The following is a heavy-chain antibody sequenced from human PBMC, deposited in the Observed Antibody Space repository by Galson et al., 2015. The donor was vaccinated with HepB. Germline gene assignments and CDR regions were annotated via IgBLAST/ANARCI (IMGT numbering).Heavy chain of an antibody. D-gene: IGHD1-14*01. CDR2: ISTDGSSI. V-gene: IGHV3-74*03. CDR3: AKTTSAPDAFDI. Sequence: SLRLSCAASGFTFSSYWMHWVRQTPEKGLVWVSRISTDGSSIKYADSVKGRFTISRDNVRKTLYLQMNSLRAEDTAVYYCAKTTSAPDAFDIWGQGTMVTVSS. CDR1: GFTFSSYW. J-gene: IGHJ3*02.